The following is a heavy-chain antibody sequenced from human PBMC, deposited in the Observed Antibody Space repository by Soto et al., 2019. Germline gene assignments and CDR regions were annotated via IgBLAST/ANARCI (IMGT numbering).Heavy chain of an antibody. D-gene: IGHD2-15*01. Sequence: QVQLQQSGPGLVKPSETLSLTCSVSAGSMRNYYWSWIRQPPGKGLEWIGNVDDSGTTKYNPSLRGRVTISVDTSTNQFSLKLSSVIAADTGVYYCSRDVSCSGGSCYPNDWFDPWGQGTLVTVSS. J-gene: IGHJ5*02. CDR3: SRDVSCSGGSCYPNDWFDP. V-gene: IGHV4-59*01. CDR1: AGSMRNYY. CDR2: VDDSGTT.